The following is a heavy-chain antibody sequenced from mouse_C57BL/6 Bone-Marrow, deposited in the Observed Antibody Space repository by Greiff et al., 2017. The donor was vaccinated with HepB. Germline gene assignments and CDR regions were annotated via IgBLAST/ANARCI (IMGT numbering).Heavy chain of an antibody. J-gene: IGHJ3*01. Sequence: QVQLQQPGAELVRPGTSVKLSCKASGYTFTSYWMHWVKQRPGQGLEWIGVIDPSDSYTNYNQKFKGKATLTVDTSSSTAYMQLSSLTSEDSAVYYCARSYYDYGGAYWGQGTLVTVSA. CDR3: ARSYYDYGGAY. D-gene: IGHD2-4*01. CDR1: GYTFTSYW. V-gene: IGHV1-59*01. CDR2: IDPSDSYT.